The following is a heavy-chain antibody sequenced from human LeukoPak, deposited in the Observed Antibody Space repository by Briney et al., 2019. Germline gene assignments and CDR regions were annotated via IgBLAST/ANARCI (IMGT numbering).Heavy chain of an antibody. V-gene: IGHV4-39*07. CDR2: SDDSGRT. D-gene: IGHD5-18*01. CDR3: ARVSRVGYPYYFDY. CDR1: GGSIARSHYY. J-gene: IGHJ4*02. Sequence: PSETLSLTCAVSGGSIARSHYYWSWIRQPPGKGLEWIGSSDDSGRTYYNPSLKGRVTISVDTSKNQFSLKLSSVTAADTAVYYCARVSRVGYPYYFDYWGQGTLVTVFS.